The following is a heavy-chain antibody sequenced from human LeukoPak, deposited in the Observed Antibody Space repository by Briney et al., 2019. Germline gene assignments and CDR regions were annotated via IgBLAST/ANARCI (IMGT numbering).Heavy chain of an antibody. Sequence: AGGSLRLSCAASGFTFSNYAMTWVRQAPGKGLEWVSAISGSGGSTYYADSVKGRFTISRDNSKNTLYLQMNSLRAEDTAVYYCAKDYSYYYDSSGYFDYWGQGTLVTVSS. J-gene: IGHJ4*02. D-gene: IGHD3-22*01. CDR2: ISGSGGST. CDR1: GFTFSNYA. CDR3: AKDYSYYYDSSGYFDY. V-gene: IGHV3-23*01.